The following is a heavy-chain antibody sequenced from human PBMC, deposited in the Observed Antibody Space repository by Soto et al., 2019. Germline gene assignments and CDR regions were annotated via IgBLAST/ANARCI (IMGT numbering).Heavy chain of an antibody. D-gene: IGHD1-7*01. Sequence: EVQLVESGGDLVQPGGSLRLSCEVSGFTFSDHYMDWVRQAPGKGLEWVGRIRNIANSYTTDYAASVKGRFTISRDDSKNSLYLQINSLKTEDTAMYYCARRITGTPPADGGSWGQGTLVTVSS. V-gene: IGHV3-72*01. CDR1: GFTFSDHY. J-gene: IGHJ5*02. CDR2: IRNIANSYTT. CDR3: ARRITGTPPADGGS.